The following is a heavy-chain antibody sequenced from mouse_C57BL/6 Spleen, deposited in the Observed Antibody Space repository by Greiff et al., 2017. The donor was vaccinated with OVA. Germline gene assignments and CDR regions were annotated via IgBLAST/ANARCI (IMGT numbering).Heavy chain of an antibody. CDR1: GYTFTSYW. D-gene: IGHD2-4*01. V-gene: IGHV1-55*01. CDR3: ARSYYDSWYFDV. CDR2: IYPGSGST. Sequence: QVQLQQPGAELVKPGASVKMSCKASGYTFTSYWITWVKQRPGQGLEWIGDIYPGSGSTNYNEKFKSKATLTVDTSSSTAYMQLSSLTSEDSAVYYCARSYYDSWYFDVWGTGTTGTVSS. J-gene: IGHJ1*03.